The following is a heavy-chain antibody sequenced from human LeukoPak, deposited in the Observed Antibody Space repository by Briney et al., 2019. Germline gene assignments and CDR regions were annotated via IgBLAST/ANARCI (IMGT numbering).Heavy chain of an antibody. Sequence: SQTLSLTCTVSGGSISSGSYYWRWIRQPAGRGLEWLGRIYTRGSTNYNPSLKSRVTISVATSKNQFSLKLSSVTAADTAVYYCARGITIFGVVAPGNYMDVWGKGTTVTVSS. D-gene: IGHD3-3*01. CDR1: GGSISSGSYY. V-gene: IGHV4-61*02. J-gene: IGHJ6*03. CDR3: ARGITIFGVVAPGNYMDV. CDR2: IYTRGST.